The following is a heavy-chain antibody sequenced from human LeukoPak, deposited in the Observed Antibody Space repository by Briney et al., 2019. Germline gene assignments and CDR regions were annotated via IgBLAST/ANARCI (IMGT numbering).Heavy chain of an antibody. D-gene: IGHD3-3*01. V-gene: IGHV4-4*07. CDR2: IYNTGSA. CDR1: GASISSFY. J-gene: IGHJ5*02. Sequence: SETLSLTCKVSGASISSFYWGWIRQPAGKGLEWIGRIYNTGSANYNPSLQSRVTMSLDTSKNQLSLKVKSVTAADTAVYYCARDSVTNPAIEFDPWGQGTLVIVSS. CDR3: ARDSVTNPAIEFDP.